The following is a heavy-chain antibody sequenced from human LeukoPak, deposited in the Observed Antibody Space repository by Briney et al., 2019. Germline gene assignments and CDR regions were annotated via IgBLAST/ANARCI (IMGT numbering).Heavy chain of an antibody. V-gene: IGHV3-64D*09. J-gene: IGHJ4*02. CDR1: GFTFSSYA. CDR3: VKAQAVVVVAATNSFDY. D-gene: IGHD2-15*01. CDR2: ISSNGGST. Sequence: PGGSLRLSCSASGFTFSSYAMHWVRQAPGKGLEYFSAISSNGGSTYYADSVKGRFTISRDNSKNTLYLQLSSLRAEDTAVYYCVKAQAVVVVAATNSFDYWGQGTLVTVSS.